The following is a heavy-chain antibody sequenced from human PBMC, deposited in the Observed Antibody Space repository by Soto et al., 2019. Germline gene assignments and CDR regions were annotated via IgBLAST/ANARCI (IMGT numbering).Heavy chain of an antibody. Sequence: GGSLRLSCAASGFTFSSYAMSWVRQAPGKGLEWVSAISGSGGSTYYADSVKGRFTISRDNSKNTLYLQMNSLRAEDTAVYYCAQTTNYGDYGRPHLSYFSAGDYWGQGTLVTVSS. V-gene: IGHV3-23*01. CDR3: AQTTNYGDYGRPHLSYFSAGDY. D-gene: IGHD4-17*01. CDR1: GFTFSSYA. J-gene: IGHJ4*02. CDR2: ISGSGGST.